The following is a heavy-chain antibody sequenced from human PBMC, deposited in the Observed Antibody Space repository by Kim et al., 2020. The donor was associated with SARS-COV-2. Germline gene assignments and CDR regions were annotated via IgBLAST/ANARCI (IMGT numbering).Heavy chain of an antibody. CDR3: ARRGYGSGSPAYYYYGMDV. D-gene: IGHD3-10*01. J-gene: IGHJ6*02. V-gene: IGHV1-69*13. CDR1: GGTFSSYA. CDR2: IIPIFGTA. Sequence: SVKVSCKASGGTFSSYAISWVRQAPGQGLEWMGGIIPIFGTANYAQKFQGRVTITADESTSTAYMELSSLRSEDTAVYYCARRGYGSGSPAYYYYGMDVWGQGTTVTVSS.